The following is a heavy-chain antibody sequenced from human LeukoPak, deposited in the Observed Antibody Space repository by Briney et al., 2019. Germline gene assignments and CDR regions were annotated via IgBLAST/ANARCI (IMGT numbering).Heavy chain of an antibody. V-gene: IGHV3-7*05. CDR3: ARDKSIPDLDAFDI. D-gene: IGHD2-2*02. CDR1: GFMFRSYW. Sequence: GGSLRLSCAASGFMFRSYWMTWVRQAPGKGLEWVANIKQGGSEINYLDSVRGRFTISRDDTRNSLYLQMNSLRVEDTAVYYCARDKSIPDLDAFDIWGQGTLSPSPQ. J-gene: IGHJ3*02. CDR2: IKQGGSEI.